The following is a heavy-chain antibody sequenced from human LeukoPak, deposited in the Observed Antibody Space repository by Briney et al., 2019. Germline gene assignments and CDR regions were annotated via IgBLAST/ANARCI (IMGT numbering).Heavy chain of an antibody. D-gene: IGHD3-10*01. J-gene: IGHJ6*03. CDR1: GGSFSGYY. CDR3: ARRVGRYFGERAYYYNYMDV. CDR2: INHSGST. Sequence: SETLSLTCADYGGSFSGYYWSWIRQPPGKGLEWIGEINHSGSTKYNPSLKSRVSISVDTSKNQFSLKLSSVTAADTAVYYCARRVGRYFGERAYYYNYMDVWGKGTKVTISS. V-gene: IGHV4-34*01.